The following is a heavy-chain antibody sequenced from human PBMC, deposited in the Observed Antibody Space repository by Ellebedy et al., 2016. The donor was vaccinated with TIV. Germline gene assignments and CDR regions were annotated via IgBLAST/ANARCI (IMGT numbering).Heavy chain of an antibody. CDR2: ISYGGGT. J-gene: IGHJ4*02. CDR1: GGSLSSGDYY. Sequence: SETLSLTCTVSGGSLSSGDYYWSWLRQRPGKGLEWIGHISYGGGTYYVPSLESRVTMSIDTSKNQFSLNLSSVTAADTAMYYCATATLLRQLEKWGQGALVTVSS. CDR3: ATATLLRQLEK. D-gene: IGHD3-10*01. V-gene: IGHV4-31*03.